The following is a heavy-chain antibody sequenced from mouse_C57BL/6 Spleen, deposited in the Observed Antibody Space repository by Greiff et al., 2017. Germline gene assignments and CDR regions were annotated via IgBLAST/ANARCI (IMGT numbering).Heavy chain of an antibody. Sequence: VQLQQPGAELVKPGASVKLSCKASGYTFTSYWMQWVQQRPGQGLAWIGEIDPSDSYTTYNQKFKGKATLTVDTSSSTAYMQLSSLTSEDSAVYYCARGGSIYYYGSSYDYAMDYWGQGTSVTVSS. CDR2: IDPSDSYT. D-gene: IGHD1-1*01. V-gene: IGHV1-50*01. J-gene: IGHJ4*01. CDR1: GYTFTSYW. CDR3: ARGGSIYYYGSSYDYAMDY.